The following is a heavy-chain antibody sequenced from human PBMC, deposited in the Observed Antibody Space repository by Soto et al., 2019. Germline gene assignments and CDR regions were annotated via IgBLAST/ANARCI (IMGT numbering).Heavy chain of an antibody. J-gene: IGHJ6*02. D-gene: IGHD1-26*01. CDR2: ISSSSSTI. V-gene: IGHV3-48*02. CDR1: GFTFSSYS. CDR3: AREKYPEGVGQYYYYGMDV. Sequence: PGGSLRLSCAAAGFTFSSYSMNWVRQAPRKGLEWVSYISSSSSTIYYADSVKGRFTISRDNAKNSLYLQMNSLRDEDTAVYYCAREKYPEGVGQYYYYGMDVWGQGTTVTVSS.